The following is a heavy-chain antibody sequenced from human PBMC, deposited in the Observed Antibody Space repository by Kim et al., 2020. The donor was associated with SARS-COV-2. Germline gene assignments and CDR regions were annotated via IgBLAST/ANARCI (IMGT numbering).Heavy chain of an antibody. Sequence: GGSLRLSCAASGFAFSTYSMAWVRQAPGKGLEWVAYISMTSSPIYYADSVRGRFTISRDNAKNSLYLQMNSLRDEDTAVYYCAREIPSSLWGQGTLVTVSS. J-gene: IGHJ4*02. CDR2: ISMTSSPI. CDR3: AREIPSSL. CDR1: GFAFSTYS. V-gene: IGHV3-48*02.